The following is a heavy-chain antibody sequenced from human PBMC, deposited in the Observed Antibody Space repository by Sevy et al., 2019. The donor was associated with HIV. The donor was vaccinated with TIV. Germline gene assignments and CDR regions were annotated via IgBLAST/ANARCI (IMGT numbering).Heavy chain of an antibody. J-gene: IGHJ5*02. Sequence: GGSLRLSCAASGFTFSSYDMHWVRQATGGGLEWVSGISTTGDTFYLGSVKGRFTISRENAKNSFYLQMNSLRAGDTAVYYCARVVYYYDRTAPRAAQTRFDPWGQGTLVTVSS. V-gene: IGHV3-13*01. CDR2: ISTTGDT. CDR1: GFTFSSYD. CDR3: ARVVYYYDRTAPRAAQTRFDP. D-gene: IGHD3-22*01.